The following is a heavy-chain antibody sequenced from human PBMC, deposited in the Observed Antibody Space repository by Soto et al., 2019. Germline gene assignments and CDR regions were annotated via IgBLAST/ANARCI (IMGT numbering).Heavy chain of an antibody. Sequence: QITLKESGPALVTPTQTLTLTCTFSGFSLSSSGMAVGWIRQPPGKAPEWLALIYGDDVKRYRPSLKSRLTLTKDNSKNQVVLTMTDMGPVDTGTYYCAHREPYFESWGQGTQVTVSS. CDR2: IYGDDVK. J-gene: IGHJ4*02. CDR3: AHREPYFES. CDR1: GFSLSSSGMA. V-gene: IGHV2-5*02.